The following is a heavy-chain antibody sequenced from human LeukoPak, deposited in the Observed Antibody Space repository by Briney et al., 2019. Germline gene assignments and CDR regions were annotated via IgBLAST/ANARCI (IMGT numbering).Heavy chain of an antibody. J-gene: IGHJ4*02. Sequence: GGSLRLSCAASGFTFSAYAMSCVRNAPGTGLERVAVISYDGSNKYYADSVKGRFTIYRDNSKNTLYLQMNSLRAEDTAVYYCARELERLFDYWGQGTLVTVSS. CDR3: ARELERLFDY. CDR1: GFTFSAYA. D-gene: IGHD1-1*01. V-gene: IGHV3-30-3*01. CDR2: ISYDGSNK.